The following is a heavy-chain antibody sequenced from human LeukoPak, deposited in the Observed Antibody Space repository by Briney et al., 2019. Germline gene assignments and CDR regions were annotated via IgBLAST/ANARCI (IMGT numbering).Heavy chain of an antibody. CDR2: IYTGGST. J-gene: IGHJ4*02. CDR1: GFTISSDH. CDR3: ARGLTMGNPFDF. V-gene: IGHV3-66*02. Sequence: AGGSLRLSCAASGFTISSDHMNWDRQAPRKGLEWVSVIYTGGSTYYADSVRGRFTISRDTSKSTLYLQMNSLRAEDTAVYYCARGLTMGNPFDFWGQGTLVTVSS. D-gene: IGHD3-10*01.